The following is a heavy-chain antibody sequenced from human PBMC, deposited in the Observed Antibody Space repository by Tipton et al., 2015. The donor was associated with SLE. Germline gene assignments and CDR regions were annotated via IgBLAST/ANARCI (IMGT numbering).Heavy chain of an antibody. V-gene: IGHV4-59*11. D-gene: IGHD2-15*01. J-gene: IGHJ6*03. CDR3: ARTGADCSGGSCYFYPYYMDV. Sequence: TLSLTCSVSGDSISSHYWTWIRQPPGKGLEWIGYIFYSGKSSYHPSLKSRVSISIDTYKNQFSLKLSSVTAADTAVYYCARTGADCSGGSCYFYPYYMDVWDKGTTVTVSS. CDR1: GDSISSHY. CDR2: IFYSGKS.